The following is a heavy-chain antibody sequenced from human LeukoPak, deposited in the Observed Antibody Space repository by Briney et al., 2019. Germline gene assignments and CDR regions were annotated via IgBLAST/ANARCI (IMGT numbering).Heavy chain of an antibody. D-gene: IGHD3-10*01. CDR1: GFTFSSYA. CDR3: AKGVGVNIYDSYGMDA. V-gene: IGHV3-23*01. J-gene: IGHJ6*02. Sequence: GSLRLSCAASGFTFSSYAMSWVRQAPGKGLEWVSTISGSGGSTYYADSVKGRFTISRDNSKNTLYLQMNSLRAEDTAVYYCAKGVGVNIYDSYGMDAWGQGTTVTVSS. CDR2: ISGSGGST.